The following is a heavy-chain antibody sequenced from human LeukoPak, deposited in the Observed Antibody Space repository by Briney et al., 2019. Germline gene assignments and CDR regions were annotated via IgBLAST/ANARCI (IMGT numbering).Heavy chain of an antibody. V-gene: IGHV4-59*02. CDR3: ARGREEFYYDSSGYYYFDN. Sequence: SETLSLTCTVSGGSVTTYYWSWIRQPPGKEPEWIGFFHYTGGTDYNPSLKSRVTISVDTSQNQFSLKLSSVTAADTAVYYCARGREEFYYDSSGYYYFDNWGQGNLVTVSS. J-gene: IGHJ4*02. CDR2: FHYTGGT. D-gene: IGHD3-22*01. CDR1: GGSVTTYY.